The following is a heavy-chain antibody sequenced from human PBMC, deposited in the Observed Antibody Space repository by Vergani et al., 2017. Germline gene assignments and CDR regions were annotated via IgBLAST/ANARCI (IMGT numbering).Heavy chain of an antibody. Sequence: QLQLQESGPGLVKPSETLSLTCTVSGGSISSSSYYWGWIRQPPGKGLEWIGEINHSGSTNYNPSLKSRVTISVDTSKNQFSLKLSSVTAADTAVYYCARRGIVVVPAAIRAFEYWGQGTLVTVSS. J-gene: IGHJ4*02. CDR3: ARRGIVVVPAAIRAFEY. V-gene: IGHV4-39*07. CDR1: GGSISSSSYY. D-gene: IGHD2-2*02. CDR2: INHSGST.